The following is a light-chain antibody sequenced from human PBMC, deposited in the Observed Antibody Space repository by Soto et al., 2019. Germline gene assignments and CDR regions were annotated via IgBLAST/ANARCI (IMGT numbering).Light chain of an antibody. CDR1: QGISNY. CDR2: AAS. Sequence: DIQMTQSPSSLSASVGDRVTITCRASQGISNYLAWYQQKPGKVPKLLIYAASTLQSGLPSRFSGSGSATDFTLTISSLQPEDVATYYCQKYNSAPWTFGQGTKVEIK. V-gene: IGKV1-27*01. CDR3: QKYNSAPWT. J-gene: IGKJ1*01.